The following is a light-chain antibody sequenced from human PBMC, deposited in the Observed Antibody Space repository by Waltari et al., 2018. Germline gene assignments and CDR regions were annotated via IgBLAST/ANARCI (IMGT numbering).Light chain of an antibody. V-gene: IGKV3-11*01. J-gene: IGKJ5*01. Sequence: EIVLPQSPATLSVSPGERATVSCRASQNVSIFLAWSQHKPGQAPRLIIYDVDNRATGIPPRFSGSGSGTDFTLTISRFKSEDSAVYSCQQRSISPPITFGQGTRLEIK. CDR1: QNVSIF. CDR3: QQRSISPPIT. CDR2: DVD.